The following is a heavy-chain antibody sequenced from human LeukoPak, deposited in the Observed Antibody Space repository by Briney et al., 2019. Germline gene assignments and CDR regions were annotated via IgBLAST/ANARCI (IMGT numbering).Heavy chain of an antibody. CDR2: ISSSGSTI. D-gene: IGHD3-9*01. CDR3: ARTPIKLRYSFDP. V-gene: IGHV3-48*03. CDR1: GFTFSSYE. J-gene: IGHJ5*02. Sequence: GGSLRLSCAASGFTFSSYEMNWVRQALGKGLEWVSYISSSGSTIYYADSVKGRFTISRDNAKNSLYLQMNSLRAEDTAVYYCARTPIKLRYSFDPWGQGTLVTVSS.